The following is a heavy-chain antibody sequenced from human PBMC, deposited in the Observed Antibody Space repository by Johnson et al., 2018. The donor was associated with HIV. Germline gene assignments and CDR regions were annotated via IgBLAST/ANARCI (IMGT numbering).Heavy chain of an antibody. CDR3: ARSPGEADAFDI. V-gene: IGHV3-66*02. CDR1: GFTVSRNY. CDR2: IYSGGST. J-gene: IGHJ3*02. D-gene: IGHD3-10*01. Sequence: MQLVESGGGLVQPGGSLRLSCAASGFTVSRNYMNWVRQAPGKGLEWVSVIYSGGSTYYADSVKGRFTTSRDSSKNTRYLQMNSLRAEDTAMYYCARSPGEADAFDIWGQGTMVTVSS.